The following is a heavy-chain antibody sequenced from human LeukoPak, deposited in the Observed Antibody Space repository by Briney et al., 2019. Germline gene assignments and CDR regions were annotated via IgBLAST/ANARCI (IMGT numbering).Heavy chain of an antibody. V-gene: IGHV4-39*07. CDR2: IYYSGST. CDR1: GGSISSSSNY. Sequence: PSETLSLTCTVSGGSISSSSNYWGWIRQPPGKGLEWIGSIYYSGSTYYNPSLKSRVTISVDTSENQFSLKLSSVTAADTAVYYCARRPYYYGSGSYYPKYYFDYWGQGTLVTVSS. CDR3: ARRPYYYGSGSYYPKYYFDY. J-gene: IGHJ4*02. D-gene: IGHD3-10*01.